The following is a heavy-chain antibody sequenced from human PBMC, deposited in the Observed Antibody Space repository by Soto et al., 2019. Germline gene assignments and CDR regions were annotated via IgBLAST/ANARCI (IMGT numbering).Heavy chain of an antibody. CDR2: ISGSGGST. Sequence: GGSLRLSCAASGFTFSSYAMSWVRQAPGKGLEWVSAISGSGGSTYYADSVKGRFTISRDNSKNTVYLQMNSLRAEDTAVYYCAKLGYCSSTSCYRGFVDYMDVWGKGTTVTVSS. J-gene: IGHJ6*03. CDR1: GFTFSSYA. CDR3: AKLGYCSSTSCYRGFVDYMDV. V-gene: IGHV3-23*01. D-gene: IGHD2-2*01.